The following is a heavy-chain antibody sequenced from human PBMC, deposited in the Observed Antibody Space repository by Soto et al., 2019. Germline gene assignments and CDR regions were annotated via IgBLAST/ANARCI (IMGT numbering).Heavy chain of an antibody. CDR1: GGSISSYY. J-gene: IGHJ4*02. Sequence: SETLSLTCTVSGGSISSYYWSWIRQPPGKGLEWIGYIYYSGSTNYNPSLKSRVTISVDTSKNQFSLKLSSVTAADTAVYYCARDRYGDYGERLFDYWGQGTLVTVSS. CDR3: ARDRYGDYGERLFDY. D-gene: IGHD4-17*01. V-gene: IGHV4-59*01. CDR2: IYYSGST.